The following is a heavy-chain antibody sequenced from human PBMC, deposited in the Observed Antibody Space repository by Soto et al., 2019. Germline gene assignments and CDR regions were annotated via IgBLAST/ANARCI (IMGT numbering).Heavy chain of an antibody. Sequence: SETLSLTCTVSGGSISSYYWSWIRQPPGKGLEWIGYIYYSGSTNYNPSLKSRVTISVDTSKNQFSLKLSSVTTADTAVYYCARGVTSTGDILTGYYDNNWFDPWGQGTLVTVSS. J-gene: IGHJ5*02. CDR3: ARGVTSTGDILTGYYDNNWFDP. CDR1: GGSISSYY. CDR2: IYYSGST. D-gene: IGHD3-9*01. V-gene: IGHV4-59*01.